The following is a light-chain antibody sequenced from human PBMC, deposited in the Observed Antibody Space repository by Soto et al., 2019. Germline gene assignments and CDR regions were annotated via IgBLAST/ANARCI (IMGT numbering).Light chain of an antibody. V-gene: IGKV3-20*01. CDR1: QTVSSNY. J-gene: IGKJ5*01. Sequence: EIVLTQSPGTLSLSPGERATLSCRASQTVSSNYLDWCQQRPGKAPRLLIYGASTRAAGIPDRFSGSGSGTDFTLTITRLEPEDSAVYFCQQYTGPPTTFGQGTRLEIK. CDR3: QQYTGPPTT. CDR2: GAS.